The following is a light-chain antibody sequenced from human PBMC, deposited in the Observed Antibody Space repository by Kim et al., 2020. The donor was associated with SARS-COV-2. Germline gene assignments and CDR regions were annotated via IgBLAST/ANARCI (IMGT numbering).Light chain of an antibody. V-gene: IGKV3-11*01. CDR3: QQRNNLPLS. J-gene: IGKJ4*01. CDR2: DAS. CDR1: RSVTSY. Sequence: LSPGARATLSCRATRSVTSYLAWYQQKPGQAPRLLIYDASNRATGIPARFTGSGSGTDFSLTISSLEPEDFAVYYCQQRNNLPLSFGGGTKVDIK.